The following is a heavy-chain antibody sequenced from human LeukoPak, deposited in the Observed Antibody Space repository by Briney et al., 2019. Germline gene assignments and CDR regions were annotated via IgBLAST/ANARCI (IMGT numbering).Heavy chain of an antibody. CDR3: AREGFDISIGYRTRNWLDP. Sequence: SVKVSCKTSGYTFTAFHIHWVRQAPGQGLEWMGWINSNSGGTNYGQKFQGRVTMTRDTSITTAYMELSGLRPDDTAVYFCAREGFDISIGYRTRNWLDPWGQGTLVTVSS. CDR2: INSNSGGT. V-gene: IGHV1-2*02. CDR1: GYTFTAFH. J-gene: IGHJ5*02. D-gene: IGHD3-9*01.